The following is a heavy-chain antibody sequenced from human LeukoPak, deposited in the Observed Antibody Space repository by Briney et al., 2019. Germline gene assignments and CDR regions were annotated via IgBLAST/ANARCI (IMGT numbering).Heavy chain of an antibody. D-gene: IGHD6-13*01. CDR1: GFTFSSYG. CDR3: ARGAYSSSWFAPFDY. CDR2: IWYDGSNK. Sequence: SGGSLRLSCAASGFTFSSYGMHWVRQAPGKGLEWVAVIWYDGSNKYYADSVKGRFTISRDNSKNTLYLQMNSLRAEDTAVYYCARGAYSSSWFAPFDYWGQGTLVTVSS. J-gene: IGHJ4*02. V-gene: IGHV3-33*01.